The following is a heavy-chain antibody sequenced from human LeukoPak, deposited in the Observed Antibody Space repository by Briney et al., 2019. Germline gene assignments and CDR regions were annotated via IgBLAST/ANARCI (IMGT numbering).Heavy chain of an antibody. D-gene: IGHD2-2*01. CDR1: GFTVSSNY. Sequence: GGSLRLSCAASGFTVSSNYMSWVRQAPGKGLEWVSVIYSGGSTYYADSVKGRFTISRDNSKNTLYLQMNSLRAEDTAVYYCAKDTPYCSSTSCYEERWFDPWGQGTLVTVSS. V-gene: IGHV3-66*01. J-gene: IGHJ5*02. CDR3: AKDTPYCSSTSCYEERWFDP. CDR2: IYSGGST.